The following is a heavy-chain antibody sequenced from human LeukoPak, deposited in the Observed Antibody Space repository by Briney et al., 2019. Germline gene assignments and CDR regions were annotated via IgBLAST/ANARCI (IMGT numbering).Heavy chain of an antibody. V-gene: IGHV3-48*02. CDR2: ICSSGRTT. Sequence: PGGSLRLSCAASGFTFSNYNMNWVRQAPGKGLEWISYICSSGRTTNYADSVKGRFTISRDNAKNSLYLQMNSLKDGDTAVYYCATSGTYRFDYWGQGTLVTVSS. D-gene: IGHD1-26*01. CDR3: ATSGTYRFDY. CDR1: GFTFSNYN. J-gene: IGHJ4*02.